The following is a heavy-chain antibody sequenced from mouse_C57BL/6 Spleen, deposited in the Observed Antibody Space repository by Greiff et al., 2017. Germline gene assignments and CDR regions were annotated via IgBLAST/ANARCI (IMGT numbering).Heavy chain of an antibody. J-gene: IGHJ4*01. CDR3: ARSRDYAMDY. Sequence: QVQLKESGAELVKPGASVKISCKASGSAFSSYWMTWVKQRPGKGLEWIGQIYPGDGDTNYNGKFKGKATLTADKSSSTAYMQLSSLTSEDSAVYFCARSRDYAMDYWGQGTSVTVSS. V-gene: IGHV1-80*01. CDR2: IYPGDGDT. CDR1: GSAFSSYW.